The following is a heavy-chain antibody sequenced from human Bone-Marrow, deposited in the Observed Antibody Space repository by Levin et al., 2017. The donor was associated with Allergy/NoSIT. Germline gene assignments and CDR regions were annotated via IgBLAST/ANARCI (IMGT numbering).Heavy chain of an antibody. CDR2: INLDGSTT. J-gene: IGHJ4*02. V-gene: IGHV3-74*03. D-gene: IGHD4-17*01. CDR3: ARGLYGDYVGLEY. Sequence: PGGSLRLSCAVSGFTFSSYWMHWVRQAPGKGLVWVSRINLDGSTTTYTDSVKGRFTISRDNAKNTLFLQMDSLRAEDTAVYYCARGLYGDYVGLEYWGQGTLVTVSS. CDR1: GFTFSSYW.